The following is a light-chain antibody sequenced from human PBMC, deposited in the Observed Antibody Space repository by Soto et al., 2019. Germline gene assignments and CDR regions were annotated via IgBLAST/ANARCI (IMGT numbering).Light chain of an antibody. V-gene: IGKV1-5*01. Sequence: TQSPATLSLSPGERATLSCRASQNIDIWLSWYQQKPGKAPSLLIYDASNLKSGVPSRFSGSGSGTEFTLTISSLQPDDSGSYYCQQHKSYPVTFGGGTKVEIK. J-gene: IGKJ4*01. CDR2: DAS. CDR1: QNIDIW. CDR3: QQHKSYPVT.